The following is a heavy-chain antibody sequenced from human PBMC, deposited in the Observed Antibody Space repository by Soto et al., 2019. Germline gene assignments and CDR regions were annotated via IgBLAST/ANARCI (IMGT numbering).Heavy chain of an antibody. V-gene: IGHV1-18*01. CDR1: GVTFSSYA. Sequence: GASVKVSCKASGVTFSSYAISWVRQAPGQGLEWMGGISAYNGNTNYAQKLQGRVTMTTDTSMSTAYIELRSLRSDDTAVYYCARDYTAVPDSSGYYRTDALDIWGQGTMVTVAS. CDR3: ARDYTAVPDSSGYYRTDALDI. CDR2: ISAYNGNT. D-gene: IGHD3-22*01. J-gene: IGHJ3*02.